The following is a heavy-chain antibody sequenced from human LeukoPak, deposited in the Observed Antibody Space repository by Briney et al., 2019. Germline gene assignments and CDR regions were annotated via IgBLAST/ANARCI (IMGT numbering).Heavy chain of an antibody. CDR2: IRYDGSNK. V-gene: IGHV3-30*02. CDR3: AKGSYYYDSSGYDHFED. J-gene: IGHJ4*02. D-gene: IGHD3-22*01. CDR1: GFTFSSYG. Sequence: GGSLRLSCAASGFTFSSYGMHWVRQAPGKGLEWVAFIRYDGSNKYYADSVKGRFTIPRDNSKNTLYLQMNSLRAEDTAVYYCAKGSYYYDSSGYDHFEDWGQGTLVTVSS.